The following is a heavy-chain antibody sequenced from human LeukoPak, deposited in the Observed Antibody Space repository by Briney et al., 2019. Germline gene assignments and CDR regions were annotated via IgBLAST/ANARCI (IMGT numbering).Heavy chain of an antibody. CDR1: GGSISSSSYY. Sequence: PSETLCLTCTVSGGSISSSSYYWGWIRQPPGKGLEWIGSIYYSGSTYYNPSLKSRVTISVDTSKNQFSLKLSSVTAADTAVYYCARLPRPDYMDVWGKGTTVTVSS. CDR2: IYYSGST. CDR3: ARLPRPDYMDV. V-gene: IGHV4-39*01. D-gene: IGHD6-6*01. J-gene: IGHJ6*03.